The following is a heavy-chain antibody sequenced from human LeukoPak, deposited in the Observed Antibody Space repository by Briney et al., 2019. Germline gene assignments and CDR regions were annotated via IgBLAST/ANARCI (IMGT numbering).Heavy chain of an antibody. D-gene: IGHD3-3*01. J-gene: IGHJ5*02. CDR3: ARRKTLHQTYYDFLSGYFGRFDP. Sequence: SQTLSLTCTVSGGSVTSGNYYWNWIRQPAGKGLEWIGRIYTNGGASYNPSLKSRVTISVDTSKNQFSPKLSSVTAADTAVYYCARRKTLHQTYYDFLSGYFGRFDPWGQGTLVTVSS. CDR2: IYTNGGA. CDR1: GGSVTSGNYY. V-gene: IGHV4-61*02.